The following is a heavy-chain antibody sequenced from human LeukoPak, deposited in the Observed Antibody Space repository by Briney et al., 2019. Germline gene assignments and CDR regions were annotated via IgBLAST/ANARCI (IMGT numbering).Heavy chain of an antibody. CDR2: IRYDGSNK. CDR3: ARDGLSPGDY. J-gene: IGHJ4*02. Sequence: PGGSLRLSCAASGFTFSSYGMHWVRQALGKGLEWVAFIRYDGSNKYYADSVKGRFTISRDNSKNTLYLQMNSLRAEDTAVYYCARDGLSPGDYWGQGTLVTVSS. V-gene: IGHV3-30*02. CDR1: GFTFSSYG. D-gene: IGHD3-16*02.